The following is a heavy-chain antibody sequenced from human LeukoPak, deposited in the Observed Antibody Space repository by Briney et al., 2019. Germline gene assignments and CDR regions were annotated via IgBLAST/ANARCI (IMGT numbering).Heavy chain of an antibody. V-gene: IGHV3-15*01. CDR2: IKSKTDGGTT. Sequence: GGSLRLSCAASGFTFSNAWMSWVRQAPGKGLEWVGRIKSKTDGGTTDYAAPVKGRFTISRDDSKNTLYLQMNSLKTEDTAVYYCASDPHHASRMDVWGQGTTVTVSS. CDR3: ASDPHHASRMDV. J-gene: IGHJ6*02. D-gene: IGHD1-14*01. CDR1: GFTFSNAW.